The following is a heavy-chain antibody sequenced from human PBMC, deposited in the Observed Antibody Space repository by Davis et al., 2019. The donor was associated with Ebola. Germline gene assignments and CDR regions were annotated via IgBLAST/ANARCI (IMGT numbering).Heavy chain of an antibody. CDR3: AKDNRNIWSEV. J-gene: IGHJ3*01. CDR1: GFVFSSYV. CDR2: LGLSAGT. V-gene: IGHV3-23*01. Sequence: GGSLRLSCTASGFVFSSYVMSWVRRAPGKGLEWVSTLGLSAGTYYADSVKGRFTISRDNSKNTLHLQMNGLRVEDTAIYYCAKDNRNIWSEVWGQGTMVTVSS. D-gene: IGHD2/OR15-2a*01.